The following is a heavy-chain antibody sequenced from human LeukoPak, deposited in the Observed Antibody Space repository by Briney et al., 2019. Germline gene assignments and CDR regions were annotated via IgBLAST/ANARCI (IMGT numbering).Heavy chain of an antibody. V-gene: IGHV3-48*01. D-gene: IGHD3-22*01. CDR1: GFTFSSYS. J-gene: IGHJ3*02. CDR3: ARDRRGYYDSNI. CDR2: ISSSSSTI. Sequence: TGGSLRLSCAASGFTFSSYSMNWVRQAPGKGLEWVSYISSSSSTIYYADSVKGRFTISRDNSKNTLYLQMNSLRAEDTAVYYCARDRRGYYDSNIWGQGTMVTVSS.